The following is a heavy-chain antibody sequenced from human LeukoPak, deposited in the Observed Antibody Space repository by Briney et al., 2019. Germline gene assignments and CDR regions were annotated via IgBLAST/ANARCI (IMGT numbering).Heavy chain of an antibody. D-gene: IGHD3-16*02. V-gene: IGHV3-23*01. CDR1: GFTFSSYA. CDR2: ISGSGGST. J-gene: IGHJ4*02. CDR3: AKGLHYVWGSYRYHYFDY. Sequence: HPGGSLRLSCAASGFTFSSYAMGWVRQAPGKGLEWVSVISGSGGSTYYGDSVKGRFTISRDNSKNTLYLQMNSLRAEDTAVYYCAKGLHYVWGSYRYHYFDYWGQGTLVTVSS.